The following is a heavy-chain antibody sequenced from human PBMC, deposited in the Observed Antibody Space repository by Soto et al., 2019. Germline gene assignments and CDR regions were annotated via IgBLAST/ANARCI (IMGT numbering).Heavy chain of an antibody. CDR2: ISSGSKTI. V-gene: IGHV3-48*02. Sequence: PGGSLRLSCAASGFTFSGYSVNWVRQAPGKGLEWVSYISSGSKTIYYAESVKGRFTVSRDNARNSQYLQMNSLRDEDTAVYYCARDYTLEARSCDYWGQGTLVTVSS. J-gene: IGHJ4*02. D-gene: IGHD1-26*01. CDR3: ARDYTLEARSCDY. CDR1: GFTFSGYS.